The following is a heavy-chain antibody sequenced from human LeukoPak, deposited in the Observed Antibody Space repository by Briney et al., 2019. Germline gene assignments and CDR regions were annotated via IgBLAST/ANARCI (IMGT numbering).Heavy chain of an antibody. CDR1: GFTFSSYE. V-gene: IGHV3-48*03. J-gene: IGHJ6*04. CDR2: ISSSGSTI. CDR3: ARGDYYYYYGMDV. Sequence: GGSLRLSCAASGFTFSSYEMNWVRQAPGKGLEWVSYISSSGSTIYYADSVKGRFTISRDNAKNSLYLQMNSPRAEDTAVYYCARGDYYYYYGMDVWGKGTTVTVSS.